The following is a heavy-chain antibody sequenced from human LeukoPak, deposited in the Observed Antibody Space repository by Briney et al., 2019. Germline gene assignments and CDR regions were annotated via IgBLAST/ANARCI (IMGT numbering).Heavy chain of an antibody. V-gene: IGHV4-59*11. CDR3: ARDNWGPLDY. CDR2: DSNSGNI. D-gene: IGHD7-27*01. Sequence: PSETLSLTCTVSGSSISSHSWGWVRQPPGEGLEWIGYDSNSGNINYNPALKSRVTISVDTSERQFSLKLSSVSAADTAVYYCARDNWGPLDYWGQGILVTVSS. CDR1: GSSISSHS. J-gene: IGHJ4*02.